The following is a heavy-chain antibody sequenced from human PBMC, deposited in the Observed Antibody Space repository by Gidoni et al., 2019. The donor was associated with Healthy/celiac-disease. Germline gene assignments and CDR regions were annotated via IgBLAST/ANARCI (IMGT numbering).Heavy chain of an antibody. Sequence: QVQLVESGGGLVKPGGSLRLSCAASGFTFSDYYMSWIRQAPGKGLEWVSYISSSSSYTNYADSVKGRFTISRDNAKNSLYLQMNSLRAEDTAVYYCARVRAMADFDYWGQGTLVTVSS. V-gene: IGHV3-11*06. CDR2: ISSSSSYT. D-gene: IGHD5-18*01. CDR3: ARVRAMADFDY. J-gene: IGHJ4*02. CDR1: GFTFSDYY.